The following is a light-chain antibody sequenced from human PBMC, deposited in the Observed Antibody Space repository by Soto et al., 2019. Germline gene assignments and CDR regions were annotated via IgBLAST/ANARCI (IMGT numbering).Light chain of an antibody. J-gene: IGKJ2*01. CDR1: QSISSY. CDR2: AAT. CDR3: QQSYSTPT. V-gene: IGKV1-39*01. Sequence: DIQMTQSPSSLSASVGDRVTITCRASQSISSYLNWYQQKPGKAPKLLIYAATSLQSGVPSRFSGSGYGRDFTLTISSLQPEDFATYYCQQSYSTPTFGQGTKLEIK.